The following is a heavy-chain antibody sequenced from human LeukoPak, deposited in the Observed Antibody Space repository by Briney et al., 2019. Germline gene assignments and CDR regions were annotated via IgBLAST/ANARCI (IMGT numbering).Heavy chain of an antibody. D-gene: IGHD5-18*01. J-gene: IGHJ5*02. CDR2: IYYSGST. CDR1: GGSISSGGYY. V-gene: IGHV4-31*03. Sequence: SETLSLTCTVSGGSISSGGYYWSWIRQHPGKGLEWIGYIYYSGSTYYNPSLKSRVTISVDTSKNQFSPKLSSVTAADTAVYYCARVGYSYDNWFDPWGQGTLVTVSS. CDR3: ARVGYSYDNWFDP.